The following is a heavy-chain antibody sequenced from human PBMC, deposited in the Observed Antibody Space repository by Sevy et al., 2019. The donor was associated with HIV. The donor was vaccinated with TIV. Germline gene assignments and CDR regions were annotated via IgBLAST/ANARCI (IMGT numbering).Heavy chain of an antibody. Sequence: GGSLRLSCAASGFTFSNYGMHWARRAPGKGLEWVAFIRYDGSNSHSADSVKGRFTISRDNSKNTLYLQINSLRAEDRAVYYCAKDYRIYCSRTSCLFDYWGQGTLVTVSS. CDR3: AKDYRIYCSRTSCLFDY. V-gene: IGHV3-30*02. D-gene: IGHD2-2*01. CDR1: GFTFSNYG. J-gene: IGHJ4*02. CDR2: IRYDGSNS.